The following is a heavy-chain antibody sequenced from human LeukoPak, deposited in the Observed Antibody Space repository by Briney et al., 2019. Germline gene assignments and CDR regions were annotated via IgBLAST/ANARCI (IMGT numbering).Heavy chain of an antibody. V-gene: IGHV3-30*02. CDR1: GFTFSSYS. Sequence: GGSLRLSCAASGFTFSSYSMNWVRQAPGKGLEWAAFIRYDGSEKYYADSVKGRFTISRDNSKNTLYLQMKRLRAEDTAVYYCARDYLTYYYDSSGYGTWGQGTLVTVSS. CDR2: IRYDGSEK. D-gene: IGHD3-22*01. CDR3: ARDYLTYYYDSSGYGT. J-gene: IGHJ4*02.